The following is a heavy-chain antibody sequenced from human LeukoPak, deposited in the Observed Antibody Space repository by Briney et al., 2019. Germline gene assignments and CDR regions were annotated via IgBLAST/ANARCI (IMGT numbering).Heavy chain of an antibody. CDR2: MSYSGRT. Sequence: SETLSLTCAVSGGSISSSNWWSWVRQPPGKGLEWMGSMSYSGRTYYNPSLKSRVTVLLDTSKNQFSLKLSSVTAADTAVYYCARHKDYYYSYMDVWGKGTTVTISS. CDR1: GGSISSSNW. V-gene: IGHV4-4*02. CDR3: ARHKDYYYSYMDV. J-gene: IGHJ6*03.